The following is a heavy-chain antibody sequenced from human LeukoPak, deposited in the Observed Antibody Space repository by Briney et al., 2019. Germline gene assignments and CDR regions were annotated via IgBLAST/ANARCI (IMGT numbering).Heavy chain of an antibody. CDR2: IYSGGST. D-gene: IGHD6-19*01. CDR3: ARAPEWLIFDY. CDR1: GFTFSSYA. J-gene: IGHJ4*02. Sequence: GGSLRLSCAASGFTFSSYAMSWVRQAPGKGLEWVSVIYSGGSTYYADFVKGRFTISRHNSKNTLYLQMNSLRAEDTAVYYCARAPEWLIFDYWGQGTLVTVSS. V-gene: IGHV3-53*04.